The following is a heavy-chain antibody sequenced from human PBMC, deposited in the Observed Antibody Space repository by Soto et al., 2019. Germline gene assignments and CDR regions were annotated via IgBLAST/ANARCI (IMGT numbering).Heavy chain of an antibody. J-gene: IGHJ4*02. D-gene: IGHD5-12*01. Sequence: GGSLRLSCAASVFTFRNYAMHWVRQAPGKGLEWVAVISDDGSNTYYADSVKGRFTISRDNPKNTLYLQMNSLRAEDTAVYYCVKVGGYDGYEPLDKWGQGTLVTVSS. CDR3: VKVGGYDGYEPLDK. V-gene: IGHV3-30*18. CDR1: VFTFRNYA. CDR2: ISDDGSNT.